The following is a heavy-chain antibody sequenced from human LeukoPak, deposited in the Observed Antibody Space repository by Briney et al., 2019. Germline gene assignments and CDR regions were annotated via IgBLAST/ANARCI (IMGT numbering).Heavy chain of an antibody. CDR2: IYYSGST. J-gene: IGHJ4*02. CDR1: GGSVSSGSYY. Sequence: PSETLSLTCTVSGGSVSSGSYYWSWIRQPPGKGLEWIGYIYYSGSTNYNPSLKSRVTISVDTSKNQFSLKLSSVTAADTAVYYCASDRLRFFDWCYWGQGTLVTVSS. V-gene: IGHV4-61*01. CDR3: ASDRLRFFDWCY. D-gene: IGHD3-9*01.